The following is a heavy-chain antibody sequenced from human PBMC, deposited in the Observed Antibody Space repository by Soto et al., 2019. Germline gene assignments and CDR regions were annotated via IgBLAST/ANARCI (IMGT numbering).Heavy chain of an antibody. CDR2: IFHSGAT. CDR3: ARDYKIQDGPGHYYYAMDV. V-gene: IGHV4-31*11. CDR1: GDSIRSGTYY. J-gene: IGHJ6*02. Sequence: SETMSLTCAVSGDSIRSGTYYWSWIRQYPGRGLEWIGYIFHSGATYYNPSLKSRVTISVDTSQTQFSLKLTSMTAADTAVYYCARDYKIQDGPGHYYYAMDVWGQGTTVTVSS. D-gene: IGHD3-10*01.